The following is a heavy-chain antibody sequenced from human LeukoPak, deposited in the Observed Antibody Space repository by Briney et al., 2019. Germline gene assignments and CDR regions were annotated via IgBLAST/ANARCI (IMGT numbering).Heavy chain of an antibody. CDR1: GGTFSIYA. D-gene: IGHD1-7*01. CDR2: IIPIFGTA. J-gene: IGHJ6*02. CDR3: ASAASPGITGTTYYYYGMDV. V-gene: IGHV1-69*13. Sequence: SVTVSFTASGGTFSIYAISWVRQAPGQGLEWMGGIIPIFGTANYAQKFQGRVTITADESTSTAYMELSSLRSEDTAVYYCASAASPGITGTTYYYYGMDVWGQGTTVTVSS.